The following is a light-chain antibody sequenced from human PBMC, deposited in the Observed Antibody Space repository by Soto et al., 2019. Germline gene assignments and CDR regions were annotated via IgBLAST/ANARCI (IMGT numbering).Light chain of an antibody. Sequence: QSVLTQPASVSGSPGQSITISCNGTSSDVGGYNYVSWYQQYPGKAPKLMIYDVSNRPSGVSNRFSGSKSGNTASLTISGLQAEDEADYYCSSYTISNTLVFGSGTKLTVL. CDR1: SSDVGGYNY. J-gene: IGLJ1*01. V-gene: IGLV2-14*01. CDR2: DVS. CDR3: SSYTISNTLV.